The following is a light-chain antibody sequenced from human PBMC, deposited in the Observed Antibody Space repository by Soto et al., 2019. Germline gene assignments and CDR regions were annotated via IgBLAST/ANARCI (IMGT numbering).Light chain of an antibody. Sequence: ALTQPASVSGSPGQSITISCTGTSSDVGGYNYVSWYQQHPGKAPKLMIYDVSNRPSGVSNRFSGSKSGNTASLTISGLQAEDEADYFCSSYTSSSAPSAVFGGGTQLTVL. V-gene: IGLV2-14*01. CDR1: SSDVGGYNY. CDR3: SSYTSSSAPSAV. CDR2: DVS. J-gene: IGLJ7*01.